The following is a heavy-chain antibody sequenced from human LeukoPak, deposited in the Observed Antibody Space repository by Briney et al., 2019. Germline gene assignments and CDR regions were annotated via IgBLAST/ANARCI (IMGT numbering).Heavy chain of an antibody. CDR2: IYYRGST. D-gene: IGHD2-21*01. V-gene: IGHV4-39*07. CDR1: GGSISSRSYY. J-gene: IGHJ4*02. CDR3: ASFPGQWVNYFDS. Sequence: PSETLSLTCTVSGGSISSRSYYWGWIRQPPGKGVEWIGSIYYRGSTYYHPPLKSRVTISVATSKTQFSLKLSPVTAADTAMSYCASFPGQWVNYFDSWGQGSLVTASS.